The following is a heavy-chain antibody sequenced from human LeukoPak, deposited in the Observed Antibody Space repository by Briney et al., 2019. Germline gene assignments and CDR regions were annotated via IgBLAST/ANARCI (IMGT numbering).Heavy chain of an antibody. CDR1: GGSISSYY. J-gene: IGHJ3*02. CDR2: ISYSGNT. V-gene: IGHV4-59*01. CDR3: ARDFAFDI. Sequence: SETLSLTCTVSGGSISSYYWSWIRQPPGKGLEWIGYISYSGNTDYSPSLKSRVTISLGMSKNQFSLKLTSVTAADTAVYYCARDFAFDIWGQGTMVTVSS.